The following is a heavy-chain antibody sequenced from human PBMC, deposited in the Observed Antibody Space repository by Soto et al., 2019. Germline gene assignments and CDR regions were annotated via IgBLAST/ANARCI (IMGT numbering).Heavy chain of an antibody. V-gene: IGHV4-31*03. Sequence: SETLSLTCTVSGGSVSSGGYYWSWIRQHPGKGLEWIGFIYNSGNTDYNPSLKSRVTISVDTSKNQFSPKLSSVTAADTAVYYCASPYYGDYAFDFWGQGTLVTVSS. CDR2: IYNSGNT. J-gene: IGHJ3*01. CDR3: ASPYYGDYAFDF. D-gene: IGHD4-17*01. CDR1: GGSVSSGGYY.